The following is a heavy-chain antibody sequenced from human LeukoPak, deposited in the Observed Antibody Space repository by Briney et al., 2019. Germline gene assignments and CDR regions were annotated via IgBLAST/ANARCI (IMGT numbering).Heavy chain of an antibody. Sequence: GGSLRLSCAASGFTFTTYGMSWVRQAPGKGLEWVSSISGSDDSLYYIDSVKGRFTISRDNAKNTVHLQMNTLRAEDTAIYYCARGVNPGYNPGWSNFDYWGQGTLVTVSS. J-gene: IGHJ4*02. CDR1: GFTFTTYG. D-gene: IGHD1-14*01. CDR2: ISGSDDSL. CDR3: ARGVNPGYNPGWSNFDY. V-gene: IGHV3-23*01.